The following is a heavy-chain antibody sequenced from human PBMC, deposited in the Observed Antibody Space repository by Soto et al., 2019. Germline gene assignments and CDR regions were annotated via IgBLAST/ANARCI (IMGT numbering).Heavy chain of an antibody. CDR3: ARDNRYYYDSSGKRNGMDV. V-gene: IGHV1-69*01. Sequence: QVQLVQSGAEVKKPGSSVKVSCKASGGTFSSYAISWVRKAPGQGLEWMGGIIPIFGTANYAQKFQGRVTITADESTSKAYMELSSLRSEDTAVYNCARDNRYYYDSSGKRNGMDVWGQGTTVTVSS. CDR2: IIPIFGTA. D-gene: IGHD3-22*01. CDR1: GGTFSSYA. J-gene: IGHJ6*02.